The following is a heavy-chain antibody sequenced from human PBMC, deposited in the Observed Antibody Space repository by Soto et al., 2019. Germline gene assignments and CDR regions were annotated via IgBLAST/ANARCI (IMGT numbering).Heavy chain of an antibody. V-gene: IGHV5-10-1*01. CDR2: IDPSDSYT. Sequence: ESLEISCKASGFSFSNSWINWVRQMPLKGLEWMVRIDPSDSYTNYSPSFQGHVTMSADKSITTAYLQWSSLKASDTAIYYCARQQQWLAPGDYWGQGTPVTVSS. CDR3: ARQQQWLAPGDY. D-gene: IGHD6-19*01. J-gene: IGHJ4*02. CDR1: GFSFSNSW.